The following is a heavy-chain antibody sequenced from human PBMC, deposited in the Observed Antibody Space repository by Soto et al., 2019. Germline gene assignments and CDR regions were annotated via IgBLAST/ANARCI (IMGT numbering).Heavy chain of an antibody. Sequence: VGSLRLSGVASGFTFSSHEMNWVRQAPWKGLEWVSYISSSGSPIDYADSVRGRFTISRDNAKNSVILQMNSLRVEDTAVYYCVRSWGVYCSSTRCYSPWLDPWGQGTLVTVSS. CDR3: VRSWGVYCSSTRCYSPWLDP. CDR2: ISSSGSPI. V-gene: IGHV3-48*03. D-gene: IGHD2-2*02. J-gene: IGHJ5*02. CDR1: GFTFSSHE.